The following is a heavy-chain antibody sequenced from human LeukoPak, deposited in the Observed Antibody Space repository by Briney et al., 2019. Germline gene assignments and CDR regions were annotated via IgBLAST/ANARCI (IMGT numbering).Heavy chain of an antibody. CDR1: GFTFSSYA. V-gene: IGHV3-30*04. J-gene: IGHJ3*02. Sequence: PGGSLRLSCAASGFTFSSYAMHWVRQAPGKGLEWVAVLSYDGSNKYYADSVKGRFTISRDNSKNTLYLQMNSLRAEDTAVYYCARPGYSYVENAFDIWGQGTMVTVSS. D-gene: IGHD5-18*01. CDR3: ARPGYSYVENAFDI. CDR2: LSYDGSNK.